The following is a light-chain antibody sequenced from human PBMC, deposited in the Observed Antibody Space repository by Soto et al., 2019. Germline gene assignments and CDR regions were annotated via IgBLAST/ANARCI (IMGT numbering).Light chain of an antibody. V-gene: IGLV2-14*01. Sequence: QSVLTQPASVSGSPGQSITVSCTGTSSDIGSYNYVSWYQQHPGKAPKLIIYEVNNRPSGVSNRFSGSKSGNTASLTVPGLQAEDEADYYCASFTTTSTRVFGTGTKVTVL. CDR3: ASFTTTSTRV. CDR1: SSDIGSYNY. CDR2: EVN. J-gene: IGLJ1*01.